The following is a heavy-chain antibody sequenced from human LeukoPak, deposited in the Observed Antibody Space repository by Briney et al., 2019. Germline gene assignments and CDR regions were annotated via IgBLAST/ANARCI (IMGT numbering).Heavy chain of an antibody. CDR2: INHSGST. CDR3: ARFTLNYYYGMDV. J-gene: IGHJ6*04. Sequence: SETLSLTCAVYGGSFSGYYWSWVRQPPGKGLEWIGEINHSGSTNYNPSLKSRVTISVDTSKNQFSLKLSSVTAADTAVYYCARFTLNYYYGMDVWGKGTTVTVSS. CDR1: GGSFSGYY. V-gene: IGHV4-34*01.